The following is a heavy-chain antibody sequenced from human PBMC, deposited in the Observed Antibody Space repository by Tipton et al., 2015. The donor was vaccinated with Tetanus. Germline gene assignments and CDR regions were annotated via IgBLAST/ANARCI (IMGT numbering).Heavy chain of an antibody. V-gene: IGHV5-51*01. CDR2: IYLGDSDT. CDR1: GYSFTSYW. J-gene: IGHJ3*02. Sequence: QLVQSGAEVKKPGESLKISCKGSGYSFTSYWIGWVRQMPGKGLEWMGIIYLGDSDTRYSPSFQGQVTISADKSISTAYLQWSSLKASDTAMYYCARLKGYCSSTSCYGAFDIWGQGTMVTVSS. CDR3: ARLKGYCSSTSCYGAFDI. D-gene: IGHD2-2*01.